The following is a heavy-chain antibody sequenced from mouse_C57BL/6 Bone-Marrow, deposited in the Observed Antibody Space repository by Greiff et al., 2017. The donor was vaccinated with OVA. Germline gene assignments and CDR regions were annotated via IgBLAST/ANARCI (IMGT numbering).Heavy chain of an antibody. Sequence: QVHVKQPGAELVRPGSSVKLSCKASGYTFTSYWMDWVKQRPGQGLEWIGNIYPSDSETHYNQKFKDKATLTVDKSSSTAYMQLSSLTSEDSAVYYCASWDEDFDYWGQGTTLTVSS. CDR2: IYPSDSET. J-gene: IGHJ2*01. CDR1: GYTFTSYW. D-gene: IGHD4-1*01. V-gene: IGHV1-61*01. CDR3: ASWDEDFDY.